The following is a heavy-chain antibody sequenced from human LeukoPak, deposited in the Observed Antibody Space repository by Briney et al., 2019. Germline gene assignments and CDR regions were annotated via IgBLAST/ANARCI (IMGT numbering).Heavy chain of an antibody. CDR3: ARVTYYYDSSGYRHDAFDI. J-gene: IGHJ3*02. CDR1: GGSISSYY. D-gene: IGHD3-22*01. Sequence: SETLSLTCTVSGGSISSYYWSWIRQPPGKGLEWIGYIYYGGSTNYNPSLKSRVTISVDTSKNQFSLKLSSVTAADTAVYYCARVTYYYDSSGYRHDAFDIWGQGTMVTVSS. CDR2: IYYGGST. V-gene: IGHV4-59*01.